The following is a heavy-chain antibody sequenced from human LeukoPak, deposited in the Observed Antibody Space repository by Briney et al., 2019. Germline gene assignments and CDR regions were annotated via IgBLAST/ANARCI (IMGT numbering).Heavy chain of an antibody. Sequence: PGGSLRLSCAASGFTFSSYGMHWVRQAPGKGLEWVAYIQYDGSNEQYAHSVRGRFSISRDSSKNTLYLQMNSLRAEDTAVYYCARTRGSHPSPFDSWGQGTLVTVSS. D-gene: IGHD3-10*01. V-gene: IGHV3-30*12. CDR2: IQYDGSNE. CDR3: ARTRGSHPSPFDS. J-gene: IGHJ4*02. CDR1: GFTFSSYG.